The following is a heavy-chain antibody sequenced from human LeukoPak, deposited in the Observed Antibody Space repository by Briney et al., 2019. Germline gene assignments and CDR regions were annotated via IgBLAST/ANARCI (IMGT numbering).Heavy chain of an antibody. CDR1: GFTFSNYS. V-gene: IGHV3-21*01. Sequence: PGGSLRLSCAGSGFTFSNYSMNWVRQAPGKGLEWVSSIGSSSSYIYYADSVKGRFTISRDNAKNSLYLQMNSLRAEDTAVYYCAREGGGWYPFDYWGQGTLVTVSS. J-gene: IGHJ4*02. CDR2: IGSSSSYI. D-gene: IGHD2-15*01. CDR3: AREGGGWYPFDY.